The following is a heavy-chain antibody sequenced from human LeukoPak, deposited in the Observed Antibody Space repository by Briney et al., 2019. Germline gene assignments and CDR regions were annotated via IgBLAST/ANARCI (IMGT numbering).Heavy chain of an antibody. CDR1: GFTFSSYW. Sequence: GGSLRLSCAASGFTFSSYWMHWVRQAPGKGLVWVSRINSDGSSTSYADSVKGRFTISRDNAKNTLYLQMNSLRAEDTAVYYCARGLRYFDWLFPPDAFDIWGQGTMVTVSS. D-gene: IGHD3-9*01. J-gene: IGHJ3*02. CDR2: INSDGSST. V-gene: IGHV3-74*01. CDR3: ARGLRYFDWLFPPDAFDI.